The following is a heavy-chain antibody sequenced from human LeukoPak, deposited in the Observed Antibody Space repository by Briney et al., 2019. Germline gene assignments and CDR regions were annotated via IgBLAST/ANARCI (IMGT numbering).Heavy chain of an antibody. CDR1: GGTFSSYA. D-gene: IGHD6-6*01. V-gene: IGHV1-69*05. J-gene: IGHJ6*03. CDR3: ARGAIAARLYYYYMDV. CDR2: IIPIFGTA. Sequence: ASVKVPCKASGGTFSSYAISWVRQAPGQGLEWMGGIIPIFGTANYAQKFQGRVTITTDESTSTAYMELSSLRSEDTAVYYCARGAIAARLYYYYMDVWGKGTTVTVSS.